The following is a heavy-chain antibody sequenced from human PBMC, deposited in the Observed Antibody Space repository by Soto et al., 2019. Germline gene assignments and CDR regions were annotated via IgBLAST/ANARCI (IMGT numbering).Heavy chain of an antibody. CDR3: ARAFGSSWPSGMDV. J-gene: IGHJ6*02. D-gene: IGHD6-13*01. V-gene: IGHV6-1*01. CDR2: TYYRSKWYN. CDR1: GDSVSSNSAA. Sequence: PSETLSLTCAISGDSVSSNSAAWNWVRQSPSRGLEWLGRTYYRSKWYNDYAVSVKSRITINPDTSKNQFSLQLNSVTPEDTAVYYCARAFGSSWPSGMDVWGQGTTVTVSS.